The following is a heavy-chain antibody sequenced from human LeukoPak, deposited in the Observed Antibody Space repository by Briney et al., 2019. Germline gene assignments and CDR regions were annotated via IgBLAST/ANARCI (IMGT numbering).Heavy chain of an antibody. Sequence: SSETLSLTCAVYGGSFSGYYWSWIRQPPGKGLEWIGEINHSGSTNYNPSLKSRVTISVDTSKNQFSLKLSSVTAADTAVYYCARLSHSSSWYSRGGYYYYYYMDVWGKGTTVTVSS. J-gene: IGHJ6*03. CDR3: ARLSHSSSWYSRGGYYYYYYMDV. D-gene: IGHD6-13*01. CDR1: GGSFSGYY. V-gene: IGHV4-34*01. CDR2: INHSGST.